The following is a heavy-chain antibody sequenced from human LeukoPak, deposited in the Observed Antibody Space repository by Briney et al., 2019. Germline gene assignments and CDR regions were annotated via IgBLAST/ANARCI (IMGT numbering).Heavy chain of an antibody. D-gene: IGHD3-22*01. Sequence: GGSLRLSCAASGFTFSSYAMSWVRQAPGKGLEWVSAISGSGGSTYYADSVKGRFTISRDNSKNTLYLQMNSLRAEDTAVYYCAKALGLYYYDSSGYTDAFDIWGQGTMVTVSS. J-gene: IGHJ3*02. V-gene: IGHV3-23*01. CDR2: ISGSGGST. CDR3: AKALGLYYYDSSGYTDAFDI. CDR1: GFTFSSYA.